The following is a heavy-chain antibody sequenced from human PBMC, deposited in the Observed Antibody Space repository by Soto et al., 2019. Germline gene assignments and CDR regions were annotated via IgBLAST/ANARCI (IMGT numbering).Heavy chain of an antibody. CDR3: AKDQKGGIAAADYGYGMDV. CDR2: ISYDGSNK. CDR1: GFTFSSYG. Sequence: GGSLRLSCAASGFTFSSYGMHWVRQAPGKGLEWVAVISYDGSNKYYADSVKGRFTISRDNSKNTLYLQMNSLRAEDTAVYYCAKDQKGGIAAADYGYGMDVWGQGTTVTVSS. J-gene: IGHJ6*02. V-gene: IGHV3-30*18. D-gene: IGHD6-13*01.